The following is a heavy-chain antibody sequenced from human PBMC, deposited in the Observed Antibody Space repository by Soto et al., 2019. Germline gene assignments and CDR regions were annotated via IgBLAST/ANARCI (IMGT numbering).Heavy chain of an antibody. CDR1: GFTFSSYG. J-gene: IGHJ4*02. CDR3: AREGVSSRIFDY. D-gene: IGHD2-2*01. V-gene: IGHV3-33*01. Sequence: QVQLVESGGGVVQPGRSLRLSCAASGFTFSSYGMHWVRQAPGKGLEWVAVIWYDGSNKYYADSVKGRFTISRDNSKNTLYLQMNSLRAEDTAVYYCAREGVSSRIFDYWGQGTLVTVSS. CDR2: IWYDGSNK.